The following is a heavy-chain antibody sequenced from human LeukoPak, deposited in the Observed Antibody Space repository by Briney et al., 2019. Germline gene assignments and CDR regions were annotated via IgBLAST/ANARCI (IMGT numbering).Heavy chain of an antibody. J-gene: IGHJ6*03. D-gene: IGHD3-10*01. CDR1: GGSISSYY. V-gene: IGHV4-59*01. Sequence: SETLSLTCTVSGGSISSYYWSWIRQPPGKGLEWIGYIYYSGSTNYNPSLKSRVTISVDTSKNQFSLKLSSVTAADTAVYYCARGGSGIYRHYYYHMDVWGKGTTDHLL. CDR3: ARGGSGIYRHYYYHMDV. CDR2: IYYSGST.